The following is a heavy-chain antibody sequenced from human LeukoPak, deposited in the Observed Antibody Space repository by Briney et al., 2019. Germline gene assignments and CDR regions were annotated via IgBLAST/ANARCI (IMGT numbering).Heavy chain of an antibody. CDR3: ARKHTVVATGNWFDP. J-gene: IGHJ5*02. CDR2: ISSSSSYI. V-gene: IGHV3-21*01. Sequence: GGSLRLPCAASGFTFSSYSMNWVRQAPGKGLEWVSSISSSSSYIYYADSVKGRFTISRDNAKNSLYLQMNSLRAEDTAVYYCARKHTVVATGNWFDPWGQGTLVTVSS. CDR1: GFTFSSYS. D-gene: IGHD5-12*01.